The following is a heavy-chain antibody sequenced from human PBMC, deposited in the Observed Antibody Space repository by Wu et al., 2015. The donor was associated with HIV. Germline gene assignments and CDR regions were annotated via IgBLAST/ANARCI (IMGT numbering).Heavy chain of an antibody. CDR3: ARSDCGGDCYSTSYYYYMDV. J-gene: IGHJ6*03. Sequence: QVQLVQSGAEVKKSGASVKVSCKASGYTFTSYYMQWVRQAPGQGLEWMGRIMPNSGGTNYAQKFQGRVTMTRDTSISTAYMELSRLRSDDTAVYYCARSDCGGDCYSTSYYYYMDVWGKGTTGHRLL. D-gene: IGHD2-21*01. V-gene: IGHV1-2*02. CDR2: IMPNSGGT. CDR1: GYTFTSYY.